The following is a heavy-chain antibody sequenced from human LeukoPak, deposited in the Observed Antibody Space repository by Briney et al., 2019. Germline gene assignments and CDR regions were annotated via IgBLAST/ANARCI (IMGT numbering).Heavy chain of an antibody. Sequence: SATLSLTCTVSGGSISSYYWNWIRHPPGKGLEWIGYIYYSGSTNYNPSLKSRVTISVDTSKNQFSLKLSSVTAADTAVYYCARGADSSGYYSIFYFDYWGQGTLVTVSS. J-gene: IGHJ4*02. CDR3: ARGADSSGYYSIFYFDY. CDR2: IYYSGST. D-gene: IGHD3-22*01. V-gene: IGHV4-59*01. CDR1: GGSISSYY.